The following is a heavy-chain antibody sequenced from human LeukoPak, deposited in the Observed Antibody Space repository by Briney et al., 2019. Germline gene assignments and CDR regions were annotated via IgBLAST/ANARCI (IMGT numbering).Heavy chain of an antibody. Sequence: ASVKVSCKASGYTFTSYAIHWVRQTPGQRLEWMGWINAGTGNRKYSQKFQDRVTITRETSATTAYMELSSLTSEDTAVYYCARVSDDSGWNFDYWGQGTLVTVSS. J-gene: IGHJ4*02. D-gene: IGHD6-19*01. CDR3: ARVSDDSGWNFDY. CDR2: INAGTGNR. CDR1: GYTFTSYA. V-gene: IGHV1-3*01.